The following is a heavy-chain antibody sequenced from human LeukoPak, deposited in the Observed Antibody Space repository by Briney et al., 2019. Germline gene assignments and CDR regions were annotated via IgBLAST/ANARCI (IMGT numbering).Heavy chain of an antibody. D-gene: IGHD2/OR15-2a*01. CDR1: GFTFSSVW. Sequence: GGSLRLSCAASGFTFSSVWMSWVRQAPGKGLEWVALIWYDGSNKYYTDSVKGRLTISRDNSKSTLYLQMNSLRAEDTAIYYCAREGPRGNSQFDYWGQGTLVTVSS. CDR2: IWYDGSNK. CDR3: AREGPRGNSQFDY. J-gene: IGHJ4*02. V-gene: IGHV3-33*08.